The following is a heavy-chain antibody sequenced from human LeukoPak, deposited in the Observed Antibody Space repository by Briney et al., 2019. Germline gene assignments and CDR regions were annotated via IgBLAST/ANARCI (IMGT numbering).Heavy chain of an antibody. CDR2: IIPIFGTA. Sequence: EASVKVSCKASGGTFSSYAISWVRQAPGQGLEWMGGIIPIFGTANYAQKFQGRVTITADESTSTAYMELSSLRSEDTAVYYCARASLGYCSGGSCSGQHYYGMDVWGQGTTVTVSS. V-gene: IGHV1-69*01. CDR3: ARASLGYCSGGSCSGQHYYGMDV. CDR1: GGTFSSYA. J-gene: IGHJ6*02. D-gene: IGHD2-15*01.